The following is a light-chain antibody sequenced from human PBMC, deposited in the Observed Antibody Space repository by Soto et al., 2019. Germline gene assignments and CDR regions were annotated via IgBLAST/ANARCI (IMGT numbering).Light chain of an antibody. J-gene: IGLJ2*01. Sequence: QSVLTQPPSVSEAPRQRVTISCSGSSSNIGNNAVNWYQQLPGKAPKLLIYYDDLLPSGVSDRFSGAKSGTSASLAISGVQSEDEADYYCAASDASLNGVVFGGGTKVTVL. CDR2: YDD. V-gene: IGLV1-36*01. CDR1: SSNIGNNA. CDR3: AASDASLNGVV.